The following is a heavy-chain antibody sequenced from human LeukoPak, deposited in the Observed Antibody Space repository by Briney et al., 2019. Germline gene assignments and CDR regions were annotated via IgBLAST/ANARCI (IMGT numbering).Heavy chain of an antibody. J-gene: IGHJ3*02. Sequence: ASVKVSCKASGGTFSSYAISWVRQATGQGLEWMGWMNPNSGNTGYAQKFQGRVTMTRNTSISTAYMELSSLRSEDTAVYYCARVQPRGSDAFDIWGQGTMVTVSS. D-gene: IGHD1-1*01. V-gene: IGHV1-8*02. CDR1: GGTFSSYA. CDR3: ARVQPRGSDAFDI. CDR2: MNPNSGNT.